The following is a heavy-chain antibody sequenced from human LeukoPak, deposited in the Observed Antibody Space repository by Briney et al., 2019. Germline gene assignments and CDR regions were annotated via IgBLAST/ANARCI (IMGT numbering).Heavy chain of an antibody. CDR1: GYTFTSYG. CDR2: ISAYNGNT. D-gene: IGHD3-22*01. Sequence: ASVKVSCKASGYTFTSYGISWVRQAPGQGLEWMGWISAYNGNTNYAQKLQGRVTMTTDTSTSTAYMELRSLRSDDTAVYYCARNYCDSSGYYYGWYFDLWGRGTLVTVSS. V-gene: IGHV1-18*01. CDR3: ARNYCDSSGYYYGWYFDL. J-gene: IGHJ2*01.